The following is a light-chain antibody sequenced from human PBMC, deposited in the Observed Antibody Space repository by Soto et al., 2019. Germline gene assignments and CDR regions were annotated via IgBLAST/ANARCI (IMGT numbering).Light chain of an antibody. Sequence: QSVLTQPRSVSGSPGQSVTISCTGTSSDFGRYNYVSWYQHHPGKAPKLMIYGVNERPSGVPDRFSGSKSGNTASLTISGLQAEDETDYHCCSYAGSYILVFGGGTQMTVL. CDR2: GVN. J-gene: IGLJ3*02. CDR1: SSDFGRYNY. CDR3: CSYAGSYILV. V-gene: IGLV2-11*01.